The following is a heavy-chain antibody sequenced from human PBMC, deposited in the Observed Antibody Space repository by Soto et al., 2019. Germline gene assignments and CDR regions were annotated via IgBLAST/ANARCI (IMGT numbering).Heavy chain of an antibody. CDR1: GFTFSSCA. V-gene: IGHV3-23*01. D-gene: IGHD2-2*01. CDR3: AKDMGGVYCSSTSCTDAFDI. CDR2: ISGSGGST. Sequence: GSLRLSCAASGFTFSSCAMSWVRQAPGKWLEWVSAISGSGGSTYYADSVKGRFTISRDNSKNTLYLQMNSLRAEDTAVYYCAKDMGGVYCSSTSCTDAFDIWGQGTMVTVSS. J-gene: IGHJ3*02.